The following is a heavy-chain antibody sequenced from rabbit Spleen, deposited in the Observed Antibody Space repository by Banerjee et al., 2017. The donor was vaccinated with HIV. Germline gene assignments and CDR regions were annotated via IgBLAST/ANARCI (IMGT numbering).Heavy chain of an antibody. J-gene: IGHJ4*01. Sequence: MCWVRQAPGKGLQWIACINVISINMVTGKSVYASWAKGRFIMSRTSSTKVTLQMTSLTAADTATYFCARDLVAVIGWNFNLWGQGTLVTVS. CDR3: ARDLVAVIGWNFNL. V-gene: IGHV1S40*01. D-gene: IGHD1-1*01. CDR2: INVISINMVTGKS.